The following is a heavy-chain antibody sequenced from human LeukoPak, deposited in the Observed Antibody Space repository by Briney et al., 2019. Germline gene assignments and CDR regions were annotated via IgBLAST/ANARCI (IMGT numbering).Heavy chain of an antibody. Sequence: ASVKVSCKASGYTFTGYYMHWVRQAPGQGLEWMGWMNPNSGNAGYAQKFQGRVTMTRNTSISTAYMELSSLRSEDTAVYYCARGLQGPVDYWGQGTLVTVSS. CDR1: GYTFTGYY. CDR3: ARGLQGPVDY. J-gene: IGHJ4*02. CDR2: MNPNSGNA. V-gene: IGHV1-8*02.